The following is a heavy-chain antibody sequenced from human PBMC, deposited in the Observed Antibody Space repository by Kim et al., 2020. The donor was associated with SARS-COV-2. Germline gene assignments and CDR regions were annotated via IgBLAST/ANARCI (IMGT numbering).Heavy chain of an antibody. J-gene: IGHJ2*01. CDR2: LSSGGGTT. Sequence: GGSLRLSCAASGFTFSSYAMSWVRQAPGKGLEWVSTLSSGGGTTYYADSVKGRFTISRDNSKKTLNLQLSRLRAEDTAVYFCAKMTNYFYDSTDYFKQKHWYFDLWGHGTLFTVSS. V-gene: IGHV3-23*01. CDR3: AKMTNYFYDSTDYFKQKHWYFDL. D-gene: IGHD3-22*01. CDR1: GFTFSSYA.